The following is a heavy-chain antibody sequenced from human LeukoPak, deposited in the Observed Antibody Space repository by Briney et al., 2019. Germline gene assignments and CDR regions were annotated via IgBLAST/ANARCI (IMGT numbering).Heavy chain of an antibody. CDR2: IYTSGST. D-gene: IGHD3-16*02. Sequence: KPSETLSLTCTVSGGSISSYYWSWIRQPAGKGLEWIGRIYTSGSTNYNPSLKSRVTMSVDTSKNQFSLRLSSVTAADTAVYYCAAVRLRLGELSSKSDYWGQGTLVTVSS. V-gene: IGHV4-4*07. J-gene: IGHJ4*02. CDR3: AAVRLRLGELSSKSDY. CDR1: GGSISSYY.